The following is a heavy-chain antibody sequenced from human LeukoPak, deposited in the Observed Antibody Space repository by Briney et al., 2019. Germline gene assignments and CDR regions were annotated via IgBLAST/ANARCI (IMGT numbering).Heavy chain of an antibody. CDR2: ISAYNGNT. CDR3: ARGGVLLWFGELTG. V-gene: IGHV1-18*01. Sequence: RGASVKVSCKASGGTFSSYGISWVRQAPGQGLEWMGWISAYNGNTNYAQKLQGRVTMTTDTSTSTAYMELRSLRSDDTAVYYCARGGVLLWFGELTGWGQGTLVTVSS. CDR1: GGTFSSYG. J-gene: IGHJ4*02. D-gene: IGHD3-10*01.